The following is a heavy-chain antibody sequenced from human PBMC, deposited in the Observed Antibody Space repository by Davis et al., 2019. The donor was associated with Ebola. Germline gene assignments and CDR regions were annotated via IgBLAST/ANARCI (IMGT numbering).Heavy chain of an antibody. CDR2: ISSSSSYI. D-gene: IGHD1-26*01. V-gene: IGHV3-21*04. Sequence: GESLKISCAASGFTFSSYSMNWVRQAPGKGLEWVSSISSSSSYIYYADSVKGRFTISRDNAKNSLYLQMNSLRAEDTAVYYCARDRWDSTSPQDYWGQGTLVAVSS. J-gene: IGHJ4*02. CDR1: GFTFSSYS. CDR3: ARDRWDSTSPQDY.